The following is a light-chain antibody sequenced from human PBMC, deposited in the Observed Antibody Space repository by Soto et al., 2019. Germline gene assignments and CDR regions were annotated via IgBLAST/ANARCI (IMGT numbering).Light chain of an antibody. J-gene: IGKJ5*01. Sequence: DIQMTQSPSSLSASVGDRATITCQASQDMSNYLSWYQQKPGKAPKLLIFGASTLETGVSSRFSGSRSGTHFTFTISGLQPEDIATYYCQQYDNLPITFGQGTRLEIK. CDR2: GAS. CDR3: QQYDNLPIT. CDR1: QDMSNY. V-gene: IGKV1-33*01.